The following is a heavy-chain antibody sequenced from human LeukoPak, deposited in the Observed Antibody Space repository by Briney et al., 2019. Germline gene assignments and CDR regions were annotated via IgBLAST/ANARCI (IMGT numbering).Heavy chain of an antibody. CDR1: GYTYTSYG. V-gene: IGHV1-18*01. D-gene: IGHD3-9*01. J-gene: IGHJ3*02. CDR2: ISTYYGHT. Sequence: ASVKVSCKASGYTYTSYGISWVRQAPGQGLEWMGWISTYYGHTDYAQKLQGRVTMTTDTPTNTAYMELRSLTSDDTAVYYCARADILTGRDAFDIWGQGTMVTVSS. CDR3: ARADILTGRDAFDI.